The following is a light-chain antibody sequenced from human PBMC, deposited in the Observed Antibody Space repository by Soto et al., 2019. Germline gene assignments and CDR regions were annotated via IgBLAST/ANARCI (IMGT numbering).Light chain of an antibody. Sequence: EIVLTQSPGTLSLSPGERATLSCRASQSVSSSYLAWYQQKPGQAPRLLIYGASSRATGIPDRFSGSGSGTDFSLTLSRLEHEEFAVYYCQQYGSTPGTFGQGTKLEIK. CDR3: QQYGSTPGT. J-gene: IGKJ2*02. V-gene: IGKV3-20*01. CDR1: QSVSSSY. CDR2: GAS.